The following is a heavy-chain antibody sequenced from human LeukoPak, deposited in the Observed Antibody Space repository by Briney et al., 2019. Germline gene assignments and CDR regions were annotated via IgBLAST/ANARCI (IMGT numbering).Heavy chain of an antibody. J-gene: IGHJ4*02. V-gene: IGHV3-15*01. Sequence: GGSLRLSCAASGFTFSNAWMSWVRQAPGKGLEWVGRIKSKTDGGTTDYAAPVKGRFTISRDDSKNTLYLQMNSLRAEDTAVYYCARGGYDFWSGYPFDYWGQGTLVTVSS. D-gene: IGHD3-3*01. CDR3: ARGGYDFWSGYPFDY. CDR1: GFTFSNAW. CDR2: IKSKTDGGTT.